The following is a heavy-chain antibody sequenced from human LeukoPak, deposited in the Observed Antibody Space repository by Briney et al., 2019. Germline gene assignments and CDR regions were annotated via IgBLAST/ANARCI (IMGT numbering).Heavy chain of an antibody. J-gene: IGHJ4*02. Sequence: PGGSLRLSCAAPGFTFSNYGLHWVRQAPGKGREWVAFIWYDGSNKYYEDCVKGRFTIYRANCKSTVYLPMTSLTVDDMAVYYSESTNYNPSLKSRVTISVDTSKNQFSLKLSSVTAADTAVYYCAGRQEYYGSGSEFDYWGQGTLVTVSS. CDR1: GFTFSNYG. CDR3: ESTNYNPSLKSRVTISVDTSKNQFSLKLSSVTAADTAVYYCAGRQEYYGSGSEFDY. D-gene: IGHD3-10*01. CDR2: IWYDGSNK. V-gene: IGHV3-33*03.